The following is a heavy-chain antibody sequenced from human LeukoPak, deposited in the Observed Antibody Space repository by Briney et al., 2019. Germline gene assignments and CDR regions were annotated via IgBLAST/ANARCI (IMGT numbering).Heavy chain of an antibody. CDR3: AKVRVDDYVWGSYRYTHFDY. D-gene: IGHD3-16*02. Sequence: GGSLRLSCAASGFTFSSYAMSWVRQAPGKGLEWVSAISGSGGSTYYADSVKGRFTISRDNSKNTLYLQMNSLRAEDTAVYYCAKVRVDDYVWGSYRYTHFDYWGQGTLVTVSS. CDR2: ISGSGGST. V-gene: IGHV3-23*01. J-gene: IGHJ4*02. CDR1: GFTFSSYA.